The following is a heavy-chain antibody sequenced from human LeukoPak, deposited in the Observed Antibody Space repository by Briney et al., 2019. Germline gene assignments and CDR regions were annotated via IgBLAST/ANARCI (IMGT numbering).Heavy chain of an antibody. D-gene: IGHD6-19*01. J-gene: IGHJ4*02. CDR1: GGSISSYY. CDR2: IYYSGST. Sequence: PSETLSLTCTVSGGSISSYYWSWIRQPPGKGLEWIGYIYYSGSTNYNPSLKSRVTTSVDTSKNQFSLKLSSVTAADTAVYYCARGGSGWYPGGYYFDYWGQGTLVTVSS. V-gene: IGHV4-59*01. CDR3: ARGGSGWYPGGYYFDY.